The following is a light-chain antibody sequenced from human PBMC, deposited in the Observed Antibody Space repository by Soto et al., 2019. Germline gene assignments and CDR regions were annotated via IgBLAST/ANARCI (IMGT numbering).Light chain of an antibody. CDR3: QQYNNWPPIT. CDR2: GAS. Sequence: EIVMTQSPATLSVSPGERATLSCRASQSVSSNLAWYQQNPGQAPRLLIYGASTRATGIPARFSGSGSGTEFTLTISNLQSEDFAVYHCQQYNNWPPITFGQGTKLEIK. J-gene: IGKJ2*01. CDR1: QSVSSN. V-gene: IGKV3-15*01.